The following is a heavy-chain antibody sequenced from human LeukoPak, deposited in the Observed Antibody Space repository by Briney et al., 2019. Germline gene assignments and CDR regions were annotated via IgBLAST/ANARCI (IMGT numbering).Heavy chain of an antibody. CDR3: ARHAVVVPASP. Sequence: SEPLSLTCTVSGGSISSSSYYWGWIRQPPGKGLEWIGSIYYSGSTYYNPSLKSRVTISVDTSKNQFSLKLSSVTAADTAVYYCARHAVVVPASPWGQGTLVTVSS. CDR1: GGSISSSSYY. V-gene: IGHV4-39*01. J-gene: IGHJ5*02. D-gene: IGHD2-2*01. CDR2: IYYSGST.